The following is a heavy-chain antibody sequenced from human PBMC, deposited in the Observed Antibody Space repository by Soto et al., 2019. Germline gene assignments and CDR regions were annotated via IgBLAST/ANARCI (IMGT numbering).Heavy chain of an antibody. CDR1: GFSLSTSGVG. J-gene: IGHJ3*02. CDR3: ARGLATLPVFAFDI. CDR2: IYWSGDE. Sequence: QGTLKESGPTLVKPTQTLTLTCSFSGFSLSTSGVGVGWIRQSPGKALEWLALIYWSGDEHYRPSLKSRLSITTHTSKNHVVLIMTDMDPVDTATYYCARGLATLPVFAFDIWGQGTMVTVSS. V-gene: IGHV2-5*01. D-gene: IGHD6-6*01.